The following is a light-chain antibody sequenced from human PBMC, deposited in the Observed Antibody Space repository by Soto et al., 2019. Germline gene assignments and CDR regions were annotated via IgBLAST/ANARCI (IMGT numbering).Light chain of an antibody. CDR2: DAS. CDR1: QSVISTY. V-gene: IGKV3-11*01. Sequence: EIVLTQSPGTLPLSGGERVTVSCRASQSVISTYLAWYQQKPGQAPRLIIYDASNRATGIPARFSGSGSETEFTLTISSLQPEDFEVYFCHQRNNWPLTFGGGTKVDIK. J-gene: IGKJ4*01. CDR3: HQRNNWPLT.